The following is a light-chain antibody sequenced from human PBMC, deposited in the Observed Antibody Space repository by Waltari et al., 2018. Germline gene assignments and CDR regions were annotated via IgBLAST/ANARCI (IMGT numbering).Light chain of an antibody. Sequence: DIQMTQSPSTLSASVGDRVTITCRASQSISSWLAWYQQKPGKAPKLLIYKASSLESGGPSRFSGSGSGTEFTLTISSLQPDDFATYYCQQYNSPITFGQGTRLEIK. V-gene: IGKV1-5*03. CDR2: KAS. CDR3: QQYNSPIT. J-gene: IGKJ5*01. CDR1: QSISSW.